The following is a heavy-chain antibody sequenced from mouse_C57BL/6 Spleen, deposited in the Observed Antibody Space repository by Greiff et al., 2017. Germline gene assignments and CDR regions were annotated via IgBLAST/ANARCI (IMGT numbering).Heavy chain of an antibody. D-gene: IGHD1-1*01. CDR2: IWSGGST. J-gene: IGHJ4*01. CDR3: ARAITTVVATDAMDY. CDR1: GFSLTSYG. Sequence: QVQLKQSGPGLVQPSQSLSITCTVSGFSLTSYGVHWVRQSPGKGLEWLGVIWSGGSTDYNAAFISRLSISKDKSKSQVFFKMNSLQADDTAIYYCARAITTVVATDAMDYWGQGTSVTVSS. V-gene: IGHV2-2*01.